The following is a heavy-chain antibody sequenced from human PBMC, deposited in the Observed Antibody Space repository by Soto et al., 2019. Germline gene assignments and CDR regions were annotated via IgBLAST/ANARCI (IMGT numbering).Heavy chain of an antibody. V-gene: IGHV3-30-3*01. J-gene: IGHJ6*02. Sequence: GGSLRLSCAASGFTLSSYAMHWVRQAPGKGLEWVAVISYDGSNKYYADSVKGRFTISRDNSKNTLYLQMNSLRAEDTAVYYCARDLAAARPGGIYYYYGMDVCGQGPTVTVSS. CDR2: ISYDGSNK. CDR1: GFTLSSYA. CDR3: ARDLAAARPGGIYYYYGMDV. D-gene: IGHD6-6*01.